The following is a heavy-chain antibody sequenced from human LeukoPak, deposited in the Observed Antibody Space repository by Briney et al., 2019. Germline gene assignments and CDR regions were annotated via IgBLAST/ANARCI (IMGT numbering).Heavy chain of an antibody. V-gene: IGHV3-23*01. CDR2: ISGSGGST. CDR1: GYTFSSYA. D-gene: IGHD3-10*01. CDR3: AREDMVRPY. J-gene: IGHJ4*02. Sequence: GGSLRLSCAASGYTFSSYAMRWVRRAREKGLEWVSAISGSGGSTYYADSVKGRFTISRDNSKNTLYLQMNSLRAEDTAVYYCAREDMVRPYWGQGTLVTVSS.